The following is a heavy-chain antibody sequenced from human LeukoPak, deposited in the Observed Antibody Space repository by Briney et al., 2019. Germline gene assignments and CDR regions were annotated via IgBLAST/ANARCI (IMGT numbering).Heavy chain of an antibody. CDR1: GGTFISYA. Sequence: ASVKVSCKASGGTFISYAISWVRQAPGQGLEWMGGIIPIFGTANYAQKFQGRVTITADESTSTAYMELSSLRSEDTAVYYCARGSGEWLAHIVSWGQGTLVTVSS. V-gene: IGHV1-69*13. D-gene: IGHD3-3*01. CDR2: IIPIFGTA. CDR3: ARGSGEWLAHIVS. J-gene: IGHJ4*02.